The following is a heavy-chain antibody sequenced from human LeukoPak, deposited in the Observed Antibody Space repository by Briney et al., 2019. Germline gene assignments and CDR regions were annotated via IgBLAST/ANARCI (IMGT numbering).Heavy chain of an antibody. J-gene: IGHJ4*02. Sequence: GGSLRLSCEASGFTFSSFGMSWVRQAPGKGLEWVSAISGSGGSTYYADSAKGRFTISRDNSKNTLYLQMNSLRAEDTAVYYCAKPSNYYDSSGTKVYFDYWGQGTLVTVSS. D-gene: IGHD3-22*01. V-gene: IGHV3-23*01. CDR3: AKPSNYYDSSGTKVYFDY. CDR1: GFTFSSFG. CDR2: ISGSGGST.